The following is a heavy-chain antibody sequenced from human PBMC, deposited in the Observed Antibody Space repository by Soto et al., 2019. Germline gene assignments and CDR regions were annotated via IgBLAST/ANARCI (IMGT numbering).Heavy chain of an antibody. J-gene: IGHJ4*02. CDR1: GSSISSYY. D-gene: IGHD4-17*01. Sequence: SETLSLTCRVSGSSISSYYWSWLRQPPGKGLEWIGNIYYTGSTNYHPSLKSRDIMSVESSKKQFSLRLNSVTAADTAVYYCTRVGGYYGDYPNFDYWGQGALVTVSS. CDR3: TRVGGYYGDYPNFDY. CDR2: IYYTGST. V-gene: IGHV4-59*01.